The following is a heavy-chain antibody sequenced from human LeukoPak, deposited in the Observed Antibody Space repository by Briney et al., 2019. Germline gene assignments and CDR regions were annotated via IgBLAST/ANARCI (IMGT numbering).Heavy chain of an antibody. D-gene: IGHD3-16*01. V-gene: IGHV4-4*07. Sequence: PSETLSLTCTVSGGSISSYYWSWIRQPAGKGLEWIGRIYSSGSTTYNPSLKSRVTMSVDTSKNQFSLKLSSVTAADTAVYYCARETSQKGAHYMDVWGKGTTVTISS. CDR3: ARETSQKGAHYMDV. J-gene: IGHJ6*03. CDR2: IYSSGST. CDR1: GGSISSYY.